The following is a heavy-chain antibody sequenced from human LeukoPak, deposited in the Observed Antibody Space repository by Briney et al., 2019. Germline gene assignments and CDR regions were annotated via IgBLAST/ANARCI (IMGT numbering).Heavy chain of an antibody. CDR1: GASISSDY. CDR2: IYHSGHT. J-gene: IGHJ4*02. CDR3: ARHPFQYPFDY. Sequence: PSETLSLTCTVSGASISSDYWSWIRQPPGKGLEWIGYIYHSGHTISNPSLKSRVTISIDTSNNQFSLKPSSVTAADTAVYYCARHPFQYPFDYWGPGTLVSVSS. D-gene: IGHD2/OR15-2a*01. V-gene: IGHV4-59*08.